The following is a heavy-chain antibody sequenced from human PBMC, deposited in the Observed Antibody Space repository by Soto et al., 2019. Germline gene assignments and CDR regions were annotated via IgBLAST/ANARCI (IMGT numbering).Heavy chain of an antibody. V-gene: IGHV1-2*02. CDR1: GYTFTVYY. CDR3: ARVRITIFGVVTASRYYYGMDV. CDR2: INPNSGGT. Sequence: GASVKVSCKASGYTFTVYYMHWVRQATGQGLEWMGWINPNSGGTNYAQKFQGRVTMTRDTSISTAYMELSRLRSDDTAVYYCARVRITIFGVVTASRYYYGMDVWGQGTTVTVSS. D-gene: IGHD3-3*01. J-gene: IGHJ6*02.